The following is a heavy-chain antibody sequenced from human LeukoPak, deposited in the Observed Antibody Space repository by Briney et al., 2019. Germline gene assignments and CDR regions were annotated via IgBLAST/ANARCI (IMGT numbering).Heavy chain of an antibody. D-gene: IGHD6-25*01. CDR3: AKVLDSSGY. J-gene: IGHJ4*02. CDR2: ISGSGGST. CDR1: GFTVSSNA. V-gene: IGHV3-23*01. Sequence: GGSLRLSCAASGFTVSSNAMSWVRQAPRKGLEWVSSISGSGGSTYYADSVKGRFTISRDNSKNTLYRPTNSLIAKRPSVFYCAKVLDSSGYWGQETLVTVSS.